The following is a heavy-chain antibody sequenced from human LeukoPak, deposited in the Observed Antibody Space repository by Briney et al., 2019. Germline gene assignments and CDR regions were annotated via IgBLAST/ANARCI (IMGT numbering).Heavy chain of an antibody. J-gene: IGHJ4*02. CDR2: ISAGGGNT. Sequence: PGGSLRLSCAASGFTFSSYTVSWVRQAPGKGLEWVSAISAGGGNTYYADSVKGRFTISRDNSKNTLYLQMNSLRAEDTAVYSCAVPQWELLNWGQGTLVTVSS. CDR3: AVPQWELLN. V-gene: IGHV3-23*01. CDR1: GFTFSSYT. D-gene: IGHD1-26*01.